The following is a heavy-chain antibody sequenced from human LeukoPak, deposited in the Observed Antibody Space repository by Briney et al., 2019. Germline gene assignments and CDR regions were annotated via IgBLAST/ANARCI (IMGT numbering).Heavy chain of an antibody. J-gene: IGHJ3*02. CDR2: IYYSGST. D-gene: IGHD6-13*01. CDR1: GGSISIYY. V-gene: IGHV4-59*08. CDR3: ARDIPGIAAAGSSAFDI. Sequence: PSETLPLTCTVSGGSISIYYWSWIRQPPGKGLGWIGYIYYSGSTNYNPSLKSRFTISVGTSKNQFSLKLSSVTAADTAVYYCARDIPGIAAAGSSAFDIWGQGTMVTVSS.